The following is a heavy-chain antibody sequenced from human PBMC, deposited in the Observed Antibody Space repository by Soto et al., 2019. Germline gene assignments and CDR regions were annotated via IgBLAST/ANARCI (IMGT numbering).Heavy chain of an antibody. Sequence: SLRLSCEASGFPFDNYAMSWVRQAPGKGLEWVSAISGDGLSTYYAGSVKGRFTISRDNSKTTLYLQMNSLRAEDTAVYYCARRPDAFDIWGRGTMVTVSS. CDR1: GFPFDNYA. CDR3: ARRPDAFDI. V-gene: IGHV3-23*01. J-gene: IGHJ3*02. CDR2: ISGDGLST.